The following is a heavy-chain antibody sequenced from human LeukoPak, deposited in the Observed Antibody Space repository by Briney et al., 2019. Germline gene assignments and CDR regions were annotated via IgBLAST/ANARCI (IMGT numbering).Heavy chain of an antibody. J-gene: IGHJ4*02. V-gene: IGHV3-11*04. Sequence: GGSLRLSCAASGFTFSDYYMSWIRQAPGKGLEWVSYISSSGSTIYYADSVKGRFTISRDNAKNSLYLQMNSLRDEDTAVYYCARDHTYYYDSSGNWGQGTLVTVSS. CDR2: ISSSGSTI. D-gene: IGHD3-22*01. CDR3: ARDHTYYYDSSGN. CDR1: GFTFSDYY.